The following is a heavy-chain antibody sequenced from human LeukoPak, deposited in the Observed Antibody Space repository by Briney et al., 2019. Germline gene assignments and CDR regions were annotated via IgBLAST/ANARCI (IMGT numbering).Heavy chain of an antibody. D-gene: IGHD5-18*01. Sequence: PGESLRLSCAASGFTVSSNYMTWVRQAPGKGLEWVANINPDGTKKTYVDSVKGRFTISRDNAENSLHLQMNSLRVEDTAVYYCASQPAVVDLDCWGQGTLVTVSS. CDR1: GFTVSSNY. J-gene: IGHJ4*02. CDR3: ASQPAVVDLDC. CDR2: INPDGTKK. V-gene: IGHV3-7*01.